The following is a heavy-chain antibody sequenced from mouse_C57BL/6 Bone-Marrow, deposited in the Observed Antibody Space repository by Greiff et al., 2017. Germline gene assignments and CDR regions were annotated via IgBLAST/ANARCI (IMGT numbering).Heavy chain of an antibody. CDR3: ARLRAFDYYGSSFDY. J-gene: IGHJ2*01. CDR1: GYTFTSYW. CDR2: IDPSDSYT. V-gene: IGHV1-59*01. D-gene: IGHD1-1*01. Sequence: QVQLKESGAELVRPGTSVKLSCKASGYTFTSYWMHWVKQRPGQGLEWIGVIDPSDSYTNYNQKFKGKATLTVDTSSSTAYMQLSSLTSEDSAVYYCARLRAFDYYGSSFDYWGQGTTLTVSS.